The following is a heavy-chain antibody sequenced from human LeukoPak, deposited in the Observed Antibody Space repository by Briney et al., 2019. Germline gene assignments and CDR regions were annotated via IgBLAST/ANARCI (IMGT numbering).Heavy chain of an antibody. Sequence: PGGSLRLSCAASGFTFSDYYMSWIRQAPGKGLEWVSYISSSGSTIYYADSVKGRFTISRDNAKNSLYLDMNSLRDEDTAIYYCASSHDSSGNDWGQGTLVTVTS. D-gene: IGHD3-22*01. CDR2: ISSSGSTI. CDR3: ASSHDSSGND. CDR1: GFTFSDYY. J-gene: IGHJ4*02. V-gene: IGHV3-11*01.